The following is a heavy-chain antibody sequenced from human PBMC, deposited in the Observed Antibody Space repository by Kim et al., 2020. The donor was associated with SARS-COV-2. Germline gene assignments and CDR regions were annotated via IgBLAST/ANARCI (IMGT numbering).Heavy chain of an antibody. CDR3: ARHRRDYGDYFFDY. V-gene: IGHV4-59*08. J-gene: IGHJ4*02. CDR2: IYYSGGT. Sequence: SETPSLTCTVSGGSISSYFWTWIRQPPGKGLEWIGHIYYSGGTNYIPSLKSRVTISLDTSKNQFSLKLSSVTAADTAVYYCARHRRDYGDYFFDYWGQGTLVIVSS. D-gene: IGHD4-17*01. CDR1: GGSISSYF.